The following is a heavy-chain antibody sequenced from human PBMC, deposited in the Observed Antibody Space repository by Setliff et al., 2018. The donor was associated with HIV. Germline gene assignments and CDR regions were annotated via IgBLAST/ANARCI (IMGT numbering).Heavy chain of an antibody. Sequence: SETLSLTCNVSGGSISSYYWSWIRLPPGKGLEWIGYIYYSGTADYNPSLKSRATISIDTSNNQFALKLTSMTAADTAVYYCGRLSETAMASFDSWGQGILVTVSS. CDR1: GGSISSYY. D-gene: IGHD2-21*02. V-gene: IGHV4-59*08. J-gene: IGHJ4*02. CDR3: GRLSETAMASFDS. CDR2: IYYSGTA.